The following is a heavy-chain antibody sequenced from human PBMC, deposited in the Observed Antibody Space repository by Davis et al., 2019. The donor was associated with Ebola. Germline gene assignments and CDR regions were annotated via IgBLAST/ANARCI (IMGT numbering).Heavy chain of an antibody. CDR2: IIPILGIA. J-gene: IGHJ5*02. Sequence: SAKVSCKASAGTFSSYAISWVRQAPGQGLEWMGRIIPILGIANYAQKFQGRVTITADKSTSTAYMELSSLRSEDTAVYYCARGVVGATNWFDPWGQGTLVTVSS. D-gene: IGHD1-26*01. V-gene: IGHV1-69*04. CDR3: ARGVVGATNWFDP. CDR1: AGTFSSYA.